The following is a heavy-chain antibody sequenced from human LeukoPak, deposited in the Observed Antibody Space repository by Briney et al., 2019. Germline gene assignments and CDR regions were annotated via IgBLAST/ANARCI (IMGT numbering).Heavy chain of an antibody. D-gene: IGHD4-23*01. Sequence: RAGGSLRLSCAASGFTFDDYGMNWVRQAPGKGLEWVSGINWNGDNTNYADSVKGRFTISRDNAKNSLYLQMNSLRAEDLALYYCARAPVVDFYYYYYMDVWGKGTTVTVSS. CDR2: INWNGDNT. V-gene: IGHV3-20*04. CDR3: ARAPVVDFYYYYYMDV. J-gene: IGHJ6*03. CDR1: GFTFDDYG.